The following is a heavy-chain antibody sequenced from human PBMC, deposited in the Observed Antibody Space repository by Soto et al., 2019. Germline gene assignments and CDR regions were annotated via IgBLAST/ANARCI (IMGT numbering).Heavy chain of an antibody. CDR2: ISSSGSTI. CDR1: GFTFSDYY. J-gene: IGHJ4*02. D-gene: IGHD3-10*01. Sequence: GSLRRSCAASGFTFSDYYMSWIRQDPGKGLEWVSYISSSGSTIYYADSVKGRFTISRDNAKNSLYLQMNSLRAEDTAVYYCARSGNLWFGELSPVDYWGQGTLVTVSS. CDR3: ARSGNLWFGELSPVDY. V-gene: IGHV3-11*01.